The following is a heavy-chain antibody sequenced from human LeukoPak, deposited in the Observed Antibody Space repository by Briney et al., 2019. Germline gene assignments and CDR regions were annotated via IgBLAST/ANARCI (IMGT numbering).Heavy chain of an antibody. CDR3: ARTPMYYYGSGSYYNGDYFDY. Sequence: PLASVKVSCKASGYTFTGYYMHWVRQAPGQGLEWMGWINPNSGGTNYAQKFQGRVTMTRDTSISTAYMELSRLRSDDTAVYYCARTPMYYYGSGSYYNGDYFDYWGQGTLVTVSS. CDR2: INPNSGGT. V-gene: IGHV1-2*02. D-gene: IGHD3-10*01. CDR1: GYTFTGYY. J-gene: IGHJ4*02.